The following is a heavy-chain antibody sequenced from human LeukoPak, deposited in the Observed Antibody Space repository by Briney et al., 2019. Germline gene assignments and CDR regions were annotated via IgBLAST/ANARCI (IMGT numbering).Heavy chain of an antibody. D-gene: IGHD6-13*01. CDR3: ARVLSTYSSSWYQIDY. Sequence: GGSLRLSCAASGFTFSRYWMYWVRQAPGKGLEWVAFIRYDGSHKYYADSVKGRFTISRDNSKNTLYLQMNSLRAEDTAVYYCARVLSTYSSSWYQIDYWGQGTLVTVSS. V-gene: IGHV3-30*02. CDR2: IRYDGSHK. CDR1: GFTFSRYW. J-gene: IGHJ4*02.